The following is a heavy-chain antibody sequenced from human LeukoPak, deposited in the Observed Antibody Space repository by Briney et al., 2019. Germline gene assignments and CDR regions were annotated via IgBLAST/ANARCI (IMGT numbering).Heavy chain of an antibody. CDR2: IKGKTDVGPT. CDR1: GFTFANAW. Sequence: PGGSLRLSCAVSGFTFANAWMSWVRQAPGKGLEWVGRIKGKTDVGPTDYAAPVKGRFTFSRDDSKNMMFLQMNNLKTEDTAVYYCCKLYSYGAIDYWGQGTLVTVSS. J-gene: IGHJ4*02. D-gene: IGHD5-18*01. V-gene: IGHV3-15*01. CDR3: CKLYSYGAIDY.